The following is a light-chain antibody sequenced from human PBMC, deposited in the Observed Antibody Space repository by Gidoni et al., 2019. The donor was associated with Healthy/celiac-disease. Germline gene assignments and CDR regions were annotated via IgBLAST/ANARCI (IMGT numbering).Light chain of an antibody. CDR2: KDS. J-gene: IGLJ3*02. V-gene: IGLV3-27*01. CDR3: YSAADNKEV. Sequence: SYELTQPSSVSVSPGQTARISCSGDVLAKKYARWFRQKPGQAPGLVIYKDSERPSGIPERFSGSSSGTTVTLTISGAQVEDEADYYCYSAADNKEVFGGGTKLTVL. CDR1: VLAKKY.